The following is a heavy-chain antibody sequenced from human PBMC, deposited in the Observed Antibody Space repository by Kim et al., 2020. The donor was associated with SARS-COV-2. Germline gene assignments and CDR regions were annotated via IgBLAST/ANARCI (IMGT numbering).Heavy chain of an antibody. CDR3: ARVQDYGDYVGRFGIDY. CDR2: IYYSGST. Sequence: SETLSLTCTVSGGSISSGGYYWSWIRQHPGKGLEWIGYIYYSGSTYYNPSLKSRVTISVDTSKNQFSLKLSSVTAADTAVYYCARVQDYGDYVGRFGIDYWGQGTLVTVSS. V-gene: IGHV4-31*03. J-gene: IGHJ4*02. D-gene: IGHD4-17*01. CDR1: GGSISSGGYY.